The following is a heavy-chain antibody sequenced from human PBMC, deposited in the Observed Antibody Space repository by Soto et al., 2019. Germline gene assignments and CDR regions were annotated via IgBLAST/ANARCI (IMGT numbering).Heavy chain of an antibody. V-gene: IGHV3-30-3*01. CDR1: GFTFSSYA. Sequence: QVQLVESGGGVVQPGRSLRLSCAASGFTFSSYAMHWVRQAPGKGLEWVAVISYDGSNKYYADSVKGRFTISRDNSKNTLYLQMNSLRAEDTAVYYCARDHGGAARDLDYWGQGTLVTVSS. CDR2: ISYDGSNK. CDR3: ARDHGGAARDLDY. D-gene: IGHD3-16*01. J-gene: IGHJ4*02.